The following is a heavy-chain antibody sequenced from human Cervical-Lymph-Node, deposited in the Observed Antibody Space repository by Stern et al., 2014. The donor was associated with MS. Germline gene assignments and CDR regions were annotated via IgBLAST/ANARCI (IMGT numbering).Heavy chain of an antibody. CDR3: ARDLDGMDV. Sequence: EVQLVESGGGLVQPGGSLRLSCAASGFTFSDHYMDLVRQAPGKGLEWVGRTRNKANSYTTEYAASVKGRFTISRDDSKNSLYLQMNSLKTEDTAVYYCARDLDGMDVWGQGTTVTVSS. V-gene: IGHV3-72*01. CDR1: GFTFSDHY. J-gene: IGHJ6*02. CDR2: TRNKANSYTT.